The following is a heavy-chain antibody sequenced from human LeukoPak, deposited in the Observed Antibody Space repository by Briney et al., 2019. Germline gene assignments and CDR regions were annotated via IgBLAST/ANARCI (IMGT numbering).Heavy chain of an antibody. D-gene: IGHD4-17*01. Sequence: PGGSRKLSFAPFGLTFISYAMPWVRQAPGKGLEWVAVISYDETNKYYADSVKGRFTISRDNSKNTLYLQMNSLRAEDTAVYYCARETGSAVGSTDFDYWGQGTLVTVSS. CDR2: ISYDETNK. CDR3: ARETGSAVGSTDFDY. J-gene: IGHJ4*02. V-gene: IGHV3-30-3*01. CDR1: GLTFISYA.